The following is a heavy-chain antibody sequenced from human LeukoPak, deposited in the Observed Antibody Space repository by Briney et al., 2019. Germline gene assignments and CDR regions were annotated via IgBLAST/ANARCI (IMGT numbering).Heavy chain of an antibody. Sequence: GTSLRLSCAASGFTLNKYAMHWVRQAPGQGLESVAVISSDGREEFYPDSVKGRFTISRDTSENTLYLQMNTLRAEDTAVYYCARPYDSSGYDYWGQGTLVTVSS. J-gene: IGHJ4*02. D-gene: IGHD3-22*01. CDR2: ISSDGREE. CDR3: ARPYDSSGYDY. CDR1: GFTLNKYA. V-gene: IGHV3-30*04.